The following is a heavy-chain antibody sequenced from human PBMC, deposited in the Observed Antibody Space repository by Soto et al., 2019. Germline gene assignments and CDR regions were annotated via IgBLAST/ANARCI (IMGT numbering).Heavy chain of an antibody. CDR1: GGSISSGDYY. J-gene: IGHJ5*02. V-gene: IGHV4-30-4*01. CDR3: ARNYGGNPTNWFDP. Sequence: SETLSLTCTVSGGSISSGDYYWSWIRQPPGKGLEWIGYIYYSGSTYYNPSLKSRVTISVDTSKNQFSLKLSSVSAADTAVYYCARNYGGNPTNWFDPWGQGTLVTVSS. CDR2: IYYSGST. D-gene: IGHD4-17*01.